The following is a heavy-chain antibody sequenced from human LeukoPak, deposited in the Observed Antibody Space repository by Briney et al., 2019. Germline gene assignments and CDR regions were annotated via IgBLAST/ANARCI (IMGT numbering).Heavy chain of an antibody. Sequence: ASVKVSCKASGYTFTSYYMHWVRQAPGQGLEWMGIINPSGGNTGYAQKFQGRVTTTRSTSISTAYMELSSLRSEDTAVYYCARGSLPGIFDPWGQGTLVTVSS. D-gene: IGHD2-21*01. CDR3: ARGSLPGIFDP. CDR2: INPSGGNT. CDR1: GYTFTSYY. J-gene: IGHJ5*02. V-gene: IGHV1-46*01.